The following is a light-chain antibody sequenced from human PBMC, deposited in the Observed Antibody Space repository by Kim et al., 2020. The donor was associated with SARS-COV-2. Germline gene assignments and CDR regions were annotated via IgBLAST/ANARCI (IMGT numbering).Light chain of an antibody. CDR3: ETWDSNIPV. CDR1: SGHSNYF. CDR2: VEGSGSY. Sequence: QPVLTQSSSASASLGSSVKLTCTLSSGHSNYFIAWHQQQPGKAPRFLMKVEGSGSYNKGGGVPDRFSGSRSGADRYLIISNLHSEDEADYYCETWDSNIPVFGGGTQLTVL. V-gene: IGLV4-60*03. J-gene: IGLJ3*02.